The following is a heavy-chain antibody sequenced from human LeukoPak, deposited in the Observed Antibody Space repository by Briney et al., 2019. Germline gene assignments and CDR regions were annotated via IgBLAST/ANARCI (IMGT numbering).Heavy chain of an antibody. V-gene: IGHV3-23*01. Sequence: GSLRLSCAASRFTVSSYAMSWVRQAPGKGLEWVSAISGSGGSTYYADSVKGRFTISRDNSRNTLYLQMNSLRAEDTAVYYCAKVGVTTIHFEYWGQGTLVTVSS. CDR2: ISGSGGST. D-gene: IGHD4-11*01. CDR1: RFTVSSYA. CDR3: AKVGVTTIHFEY. J-gene: IGHJ4*02.